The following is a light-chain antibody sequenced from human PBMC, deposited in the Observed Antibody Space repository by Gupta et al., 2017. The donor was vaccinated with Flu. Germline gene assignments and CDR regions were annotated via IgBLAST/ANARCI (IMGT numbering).Light chain of an antibody. CDR2: VAS. CDR1: QSVSSN. CDR3: QQYNNWPPYT. J-gene: IGKJ2*01. Sequence: EIVMTQSPATLSVSPGERATLSCRASQSVSSNLAWYQQKPGQAPRLLIYVASTRATGIPARFSGSGSGTEFTLTISSRQSEDFAVYYCQQYNNWPPYTFGQGTKLEIK. V-gene: IGKV3-15*01.